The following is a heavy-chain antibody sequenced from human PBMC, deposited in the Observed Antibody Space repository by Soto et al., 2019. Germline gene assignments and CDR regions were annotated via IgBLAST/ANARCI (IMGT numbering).Heavy chain of an antibody. CDR3: ARGKGYCSGGSCYKENWFDP. J-gene: IGHJ5*02. CDR2: IIPIFGTA. D-gene: IGHD2-15*01. V-gene: IGHV1-69*06. CDR1: GGTFSSYA. Sequence: QVQRVQSGAEGKKPGSSVTVSCKASGGTFSSYAISWVRQAPGQGLEWMGGIIPIFGTANYAQKFQGRVTITADKSTSTAYMELSSLRSEDKAVYYCARGKGYCSGGSCYKENWFDPWGQGTLVTVSS.